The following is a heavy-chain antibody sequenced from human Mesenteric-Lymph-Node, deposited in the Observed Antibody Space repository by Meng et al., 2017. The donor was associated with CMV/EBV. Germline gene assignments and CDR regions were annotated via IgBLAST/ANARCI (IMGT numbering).Heavy chain of an antibody. Sequence: GGSLRLSCAASGFTFSGSWLHWVRQVPGKELVWVSRFTGDGRTSYADFVKGRFTISRDDATSTLYLQMNSLGAEDTAVYYCARDGSYKLDYWGQGTLVTVSS. CDR2: FTGDGRT. CDR3: ARDGSYKLDY. CDR1: GFTFSGSW. J-gene: IGHJ4*02. D-gene: IGHD3-10*01. V-gene: IGHV3-74*03.